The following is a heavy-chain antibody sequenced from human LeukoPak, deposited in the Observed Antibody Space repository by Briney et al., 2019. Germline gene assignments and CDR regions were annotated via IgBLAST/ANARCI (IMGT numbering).Heavy chain of an antibody. CDR1: GFTFSSYA. J-gene: IGHJ4*02. D-gene: IGHD3-22*01. Sequence: GGSLRLSCAASGFTFSSYAMSWVRQAPGKGLEWVSAISGSGGNTYYADSVKGRFTISRDNSKNTLYLQMNSLRAEDTAVYYCASNYHYYDSSGYYPTTFDYWGQGTLVTVSS. CDR2: ISGSGGNT. CDR3: ASNYHYYDSSGYYPTTFDY. V-gene: IGHV3-23*01.